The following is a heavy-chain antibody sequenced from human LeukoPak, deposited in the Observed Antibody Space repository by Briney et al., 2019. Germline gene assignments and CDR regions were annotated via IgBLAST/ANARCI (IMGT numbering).Heavy chain of an antibody. CDR1: GYSFTTYW. CDR3: ARRSYYYDSQDAFDI. Sequence: GESLKISCKGSGYSFTTYWIAWVRQMPGKGLEWMGIIYPGDSNTKYSPSFQGQVTISADKSISTAYLQWSSLQASDTAMFYCARRSYYYDSQDAFDIWGQGTMATVSS. J-gene: IGHJ3*02. CDR2: IYPGDSNT. V-gene: IGHV5-51*01. D-gene: IGHD3-22*01.